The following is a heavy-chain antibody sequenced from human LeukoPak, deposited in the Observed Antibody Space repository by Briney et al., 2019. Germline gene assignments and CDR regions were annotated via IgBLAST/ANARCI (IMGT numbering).Heavy chain of an antibody. Sequence: SETLFLTCTVSGGSISSYYWSWIRQPPGKGLEWIGYIYYSGSTNYNPSLKSRVTISVDTSKNQFSLKLSSVTAADTAVYYCARDSSWLQGGLGEYGMDVWGQGTTVTVSS. J-gene: IGHJ6*02. CDR1: GGSISSYY. CDR2: IYYSGST. CDR3: ARDSSWLQGGLGEYGMDV. D-gene: IGHD5-24*01. V-gene: IGHV4-59*01.